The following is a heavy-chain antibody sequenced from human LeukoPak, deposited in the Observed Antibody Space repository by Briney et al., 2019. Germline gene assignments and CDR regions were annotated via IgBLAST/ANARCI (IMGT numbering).Heavy chain of an antibody. V-gene: IGHV3-15*01. J-gene: IGHJ4*02. D-gene: IGHD2/OR15-2a*01. Sequence: GGSLRLSCAASGFSFMNAWMIWVRQAPGQGLEWVGRIKSNADGGTPDYAAPARGRFTIQRDDSKNTLYLQMNSLKTEDTAVYYCTTFYHEYSPYWGRGTLVTVSS. CDR1: GFSFMNAW. CDR3: TTFYHEYSPY. CDR2: IKSNADGGTP.